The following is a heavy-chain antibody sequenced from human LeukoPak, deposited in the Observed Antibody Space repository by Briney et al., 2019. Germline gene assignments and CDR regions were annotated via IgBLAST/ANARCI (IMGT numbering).Heavy chain of an antibody. V-gene: IGHV1-8*01. Sequence: ASVKVSCKASGYTFTSYDINWVRQATGQGLEWMGWMNPNSGNTGYAQKFQGRVTMTRNTSISTAYMELSSLRSEDTAVYYCAMWGYSGYDTPRCYGMDVWGQGTTVTVSS. CDR3: AMWGYSGYDTPRCYGMDV. D-gene: IGHD5-12*01. CDR1: GYTFTSYD. CDR2: MNPNSGNT. J-gene: IGHJ6*02.